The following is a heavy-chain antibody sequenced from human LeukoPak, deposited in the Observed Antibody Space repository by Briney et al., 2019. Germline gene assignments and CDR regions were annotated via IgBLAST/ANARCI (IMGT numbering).Heavy chain of an antibody. CDR3: ATEYYYGSGSYGWFDP. D-gene: IGHD3-10*01. J-gene: IGHJ5*02. Sequence: GASVKVSCKVSGYTLTELSMHWVRQAPGKGLEWMGGFDPEDGETIYAQKFQGRVTMTEDTSTDTAYMELSSLRSEDTAVYYCATEYYYGSGSYGWFDPWGQGTLVTVSS. CDR2: FDPEDGET. V-gene: IGHV1-24*01. CDR1: GYTLTELS.